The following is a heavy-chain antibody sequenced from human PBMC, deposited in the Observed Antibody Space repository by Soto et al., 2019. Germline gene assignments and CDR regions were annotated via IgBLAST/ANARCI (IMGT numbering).Heavy chain of an antibody. CDR1: GGSISGTTYY. Sequence: QLQLQESGPGLVKPSETLSLTCTVSGGSISGTTYYWGWIRQPPGKGLEWIGSIYYSGSTYYNPSLKSRVTLSVDTANNQFSLNLSSVTAADTAVYYCARPWGDYGALPPFDYWGQGTLVTVSS. V-gene: IGHV4-39*01. CDR2: IYYSGST. D-gene: IGHD4-17*01. J-gene: IGHJ4*02. CDR3: ARPWGDYGALPPFDY.